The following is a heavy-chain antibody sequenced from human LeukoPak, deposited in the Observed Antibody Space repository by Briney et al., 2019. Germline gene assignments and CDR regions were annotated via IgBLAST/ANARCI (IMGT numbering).Heavy chain of an antibody. J-gene: IGHJ4*02. Sequence: GGSLRLSCAASGFTFSSYAMHWVRQAPGKWLEWVAVISYDGSNKYYADSVKGRFTISRDNSKNTLYLQMNSLRAEDTAVYYCAREGYSYGNFDYWGQGTLVTVSS. V-gene: IGHV3-30*01. CDR1: GFTFSSYA. CDR2: ISYDGSNK. CDR3: AREGYSYGNFDY. D-gene: IGHD5-18*01.